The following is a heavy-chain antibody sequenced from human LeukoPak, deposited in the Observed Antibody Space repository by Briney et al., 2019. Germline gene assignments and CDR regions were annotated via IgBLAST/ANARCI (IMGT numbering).Heavy chain of an antibody. V-gene: IGHV3-30*04. Sequence: GGSLRLSCAASGFTFSSYAMHWVRQAPGKGLEWVAVILSDGNIKEYADSVKGRFTISRDNSKNTLYLQMNSLRVEDTAVYYCARTIVVVTGPWDCWGQGTLVTASS. D-gene: IGHD2-21*02. CDR1: GFTFSSYA. CDR3: ARTIVVVTGPWDC. J-gene: IGHJ4*02. CDR2: ILSDGNIK.